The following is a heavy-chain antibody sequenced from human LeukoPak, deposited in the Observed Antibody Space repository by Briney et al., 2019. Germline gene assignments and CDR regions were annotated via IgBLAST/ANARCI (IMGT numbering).Heavy chain of an antibody. CDR1: GYTFTGYY. Sequence: VASVKVSCKASGYTFTGYYMHWVRQAPGQGLEWMGWINPNSGGTNYAQKFQGRVTMTMDTSISTAYMELSRLRSDDTAVYYCARDLPTMIVVAKDAFDIWGQGTMVTVSS. CDR2: INPNSGGT. J-gene: IGHJ3*02. CDR3: ARDLPTMIVVAKDAFDI. V-gene: IGHV1-2*02. D-gene: IGHD3-22*01.